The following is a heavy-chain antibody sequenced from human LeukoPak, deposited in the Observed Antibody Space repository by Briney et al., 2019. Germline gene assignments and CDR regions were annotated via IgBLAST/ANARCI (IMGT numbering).Heavy chain of an antibody. CDR2: INPNSGGT. J-gene: IGHJ5*02. Sequence: VASVKVSCKASGYTFTGYYMHWVRQAPGQGLEWMGWINPNSGGTNYAQKFQGRVTMTRDTSISTAYMELSRLRSDDTAVYYCAREFSVGIVVVPAAGFDPWGQGTLVTVSS. V-gene: IGHV1-2*02. D-gene: IGHD2-2*03. CDR3: AREFSVGIVVVPAAGFDP. CDR1: GYTFTGYY.